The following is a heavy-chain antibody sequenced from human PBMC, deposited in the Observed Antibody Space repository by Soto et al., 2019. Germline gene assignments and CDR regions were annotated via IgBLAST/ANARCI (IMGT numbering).Heavy chain of an antibody. J-gene: IGHJ5*02. CDR2: IYYDGSNK. CDR3: XXXXXXATTMGWFDP. CDR1: GFTFSSYG. D-gene: IGHD1-26*01. V-gene: IGHV3-33*01. Sequence: QVQLVESGGGVVQPGRSLRLSCAASGFTFSSYGIHWVRQAPGKGLEWVAVIYYDGSNKYYADSVKGRFTISRDNSKXXXXXXXXXXXXXXXXXXXXXXXXXXATTMGWFDPWGQGTLVTV.